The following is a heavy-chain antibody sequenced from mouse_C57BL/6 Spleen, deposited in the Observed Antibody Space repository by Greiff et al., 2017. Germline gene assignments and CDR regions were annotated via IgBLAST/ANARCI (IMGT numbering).Heavy chain of an antibody. Sequence: QVQLKESGAELVRPGASVTLSCKASGYTFTDYEMHWVKQTPVHGLEWIGAIDPETGGTAYNQKFKGKAILTADKSSSTAYMELRSLTSEDSAVYYCTRCDDYDVFDYWGQGTTLTVSS. V-gene: IGHV1-15*01. CDR3: TRCDDYDVFDY. CDR1: GYTFTDYE. J-gene: IGHJ2*01. D-gene: IGHD2-4*01. CDR2: IDPETGGT.